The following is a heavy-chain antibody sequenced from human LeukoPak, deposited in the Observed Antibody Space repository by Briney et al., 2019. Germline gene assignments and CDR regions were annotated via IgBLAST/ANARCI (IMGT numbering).Heavy chain of an antibody. J-gene: IGHJ4*02. Sequence: SETLSITCTVSGGSISSYYWSWIRQPPGKGLEWIGYIYYSGSTNYNPSLKSRVTISVDTSKNQFSLKLSSVTAADTAVYYCARDGRVAHFDYWGQGTLVTVSS. D-gene: IGHD5-12*01. V-gene: IGHV4-59*01. CDR1: GGSISSYY. CDR2: IYYSGST. CDR3: ARDGRVAHFDY.